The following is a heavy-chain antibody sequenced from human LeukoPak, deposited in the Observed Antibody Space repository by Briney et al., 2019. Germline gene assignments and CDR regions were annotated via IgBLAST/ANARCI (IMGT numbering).Heavy chain of an antibody. J-gene: IGHJ5*02. Sequence: GGSLRLSCAASGFTFSNYMMHWVRQPPGKGLVWVSRIFTDGSTTDYADSVKGRFTVSRDNAKNTVYLQMNSLRAEDTAVYYCARYSSGWYDRGFDPWGQGTLVTVSS. D-gene: IGHD6-19*01. V-gene: IGHV3-74*01. CDR1: GFTFSNYM. CDR2: IFTDGSTT. CDR3: ARYSSGWYDRGFDP.